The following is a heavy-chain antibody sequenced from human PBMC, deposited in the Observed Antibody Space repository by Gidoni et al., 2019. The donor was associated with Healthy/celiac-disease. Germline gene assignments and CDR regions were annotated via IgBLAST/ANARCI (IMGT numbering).Heavy chain of an antibody. D-gene: IGHD3-22*01. CDR1: GFPFSSYS. CDR3: ARTYYYDSSGYYSDY. V-gene: IGHV3-48*02. CDR2: ISSSSSTI. J-gene: IGHJ4*02. Sequence: EVPLVESGGGLVQPGGSLRLSCAASGFPFSSYSMNWVRQAPGKGMEWVSYISSSSSTIYYADSVKGRFTISRDNAKNSLYLQMNSLRDEDTAVYYCARTYYYDSSGYYSDYWGQGTLVTVSS.